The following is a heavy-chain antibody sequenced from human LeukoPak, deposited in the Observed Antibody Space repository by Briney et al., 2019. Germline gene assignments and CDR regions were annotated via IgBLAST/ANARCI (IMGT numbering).Heavy chain of an antibody. Sequence: GGSLRLSCAASGFTFSSYEMNWVRQAPEKGLEWVSYITSSGNMVYYADSVKGRFTISRDNAKNSLYLQMNSLRAEDSAVYYCTRLGKAMARDMVDCWGQGTLVTVSS. D-gene: IGHD3-10*01. V-gene: IGHV3-48*03. J-gene: IGHJ4*02. CDR1: GFTFSSYE. CDR2: ITSSGNMV. CDR3: TRLGKAMARDMVDC.